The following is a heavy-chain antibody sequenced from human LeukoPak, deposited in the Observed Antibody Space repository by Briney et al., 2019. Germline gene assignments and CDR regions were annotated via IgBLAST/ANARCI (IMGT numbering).Heavy chain of an antibody. D-gene: IGHD5-12*01. Sequence: ASVKVSCKASGGTFSSYAISWVRQAPGQGPEWMGGIIPIFGTANYAQKFQGRVTITADESTSTAYMELSSLRSEDTAVYYCAREEGGDRGYGPDALDIWGQGTMVTVSS. V-gene: IGHV1-69*13. CDR1: GGTFSSYA. CDR2: IIPIFGTA. J-gene: IGHJ3*02. CDR3: AREEGGDRGYGPDALDI.